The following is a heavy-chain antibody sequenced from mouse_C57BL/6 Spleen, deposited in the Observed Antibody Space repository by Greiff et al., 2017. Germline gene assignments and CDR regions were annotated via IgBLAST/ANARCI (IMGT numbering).Heavy chain of an antibody. CDR1: GYTFTDYY. V-gene: IGHV1-26*01. Sequence: VQLQQSGAELVRPGASVTLSCKASGYTFTDYYMNWVKQSHGKSLEWIGDINPNNGGTSYNQKFKGKATLTVDKSSSTAYMELRSLTSEDSAVYYCARGGIYGSSSYYYAMDYWGQGTSVTVSS. D-gene: IGHD1-1*01. CDR3: ARGGIYGSSSYYYAMDY. CDR2: INPNNGGT. J-gene: IGHJ4*01.